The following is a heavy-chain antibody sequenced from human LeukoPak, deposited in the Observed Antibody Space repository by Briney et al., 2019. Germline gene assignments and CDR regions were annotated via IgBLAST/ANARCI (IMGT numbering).Heavy chain of an antibody. J-gene: IGHJ6*03. CDR3: ARHITKAHYYYYMDV. V-gene: IGHV4-34*01. Sequence: SETLSLTCAVYGVSFSGYYWSWIRQPPGKGLEWIGEINHSGSTNYNPSLKSRVTISVDTSKNQFSLKLSSVTAADTAVYYCARHITKAHYYYYMDVWGKGTTVTVSS. CDR2: INHSGST. D-gene: IGHD2-21*01. CDR1: GVSFSGYY.